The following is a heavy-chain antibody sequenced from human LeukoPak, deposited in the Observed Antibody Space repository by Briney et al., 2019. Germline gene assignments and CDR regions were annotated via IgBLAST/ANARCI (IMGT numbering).Heavy chain of an antibody. CDR1: GFTFTSSA. D-gene: IGHD2-2*01. V-gene: IGHV1-58*02. CDR2: IVVGSGNT. CDR3: ATGVPAAHNGGWAFDI. J-gene: IGHJ3*02. Sequence: GASVKVSCKASGFTFTSSAMQWVRQARGQRLEWIGWIVVGSGNTNYAQKFQERVTITRDMSTSTAYMELSSLRSEDTAVYYCATGVPAAHNGGWAFDIWGQGTMVTVSS.